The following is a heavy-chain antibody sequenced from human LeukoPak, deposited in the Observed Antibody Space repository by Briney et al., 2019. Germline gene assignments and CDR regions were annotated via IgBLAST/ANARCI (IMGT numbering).Heavy chain of an antibody. CDR2: ISSSSSYI. CDR3: ARDLGITGTTFWFDP. J-gene: IGHJ5*02. D-gene: IGHD1-7*01. Sequence: GGSLRLSCAASGFTFSSYSMNWVRQAPGKGLEWVSSISSSSSYIYYADSVKGRFTISRDNAKNSLYLQMNSLRAEDTAVYYCARDLGITGTTFWFDPWGQGTLVTVSS. CDR1: GFTFSSYS. V-gene: IGHV3-21*01.